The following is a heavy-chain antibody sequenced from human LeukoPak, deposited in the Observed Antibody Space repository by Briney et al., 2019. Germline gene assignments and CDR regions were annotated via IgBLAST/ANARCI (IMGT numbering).Heavy chain of an antibody. J-gene: IGHJ4*02. CDR3: ARGKVEGDDFDY. CDR2: INPNSAT. CDR1: GYALTAYY. Sequence: ASVKVSCKASGYALTAYYVHWVRQAPGQGLEWMGWINPNSATNYAQKFQGRVTMTRDMSISTAYMELSRLRSDDTALYYCARGKVEGDDFDYWGQGTLVAVSS. D-gene: IGHD2-21*02. V-gene: IGHV1-2*02.